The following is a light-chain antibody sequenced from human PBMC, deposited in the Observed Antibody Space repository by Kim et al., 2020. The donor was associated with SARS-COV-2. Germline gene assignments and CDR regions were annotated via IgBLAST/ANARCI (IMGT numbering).Light chain of an antibody. Sequence: EIVLTQSPATLSLSPGERATLSCRASQSISTDLAWYQQKPGQPPRLLIHDATNRATGIPARFSGSGSGTDFTLTISSLEPEDFAVYYCQQRDSWPLTFGGGTKGDIK. CDR1: QSISTD. J-gene: IGKJ4*01. CDR3: QQRDSWPLT. CDR2: DAT. V-gene: IGKV3-11*01.